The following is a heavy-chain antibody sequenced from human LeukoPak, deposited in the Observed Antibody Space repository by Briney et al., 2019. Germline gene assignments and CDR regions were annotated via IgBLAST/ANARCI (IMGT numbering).Heavy chain of an antibody. CDR2: INHSGST. D-gene: IGHD1-26*01. Sequence: SETLSLTCAVYGGSFSVYYWSWIRQPPGKGLEWIGEINHSGSTNYNPSLKSRVTISVDTSKNQFSLKLSSVTAADTAVYYCAREGGGSYFTFDYWGQGTLVTVSS. CDR1: GGSFSVYY. CDR3: AREGGGSYFTFDY. J-gene: IGHJ4*02. V-gene: IGHV4-34*01.